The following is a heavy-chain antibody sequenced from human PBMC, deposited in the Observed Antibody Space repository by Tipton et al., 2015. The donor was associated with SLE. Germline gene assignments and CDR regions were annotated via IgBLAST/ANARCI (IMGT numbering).Heavy chain of an antibody. Sequence: TLSLTCYVTGVSISNYYWTWIRQSPGKGLEWIGNVYKNYNPSLESRVTISVDTSKNQFSLNLSSVTAADTAMYYCARAGDYWGQGTLVTVSS. J-gene: IGHJ4*02. CDR2: VYKN. CDR3: ARAGDY. V-gene: IGHV4-59*08. CDR1: GVSISNYY.